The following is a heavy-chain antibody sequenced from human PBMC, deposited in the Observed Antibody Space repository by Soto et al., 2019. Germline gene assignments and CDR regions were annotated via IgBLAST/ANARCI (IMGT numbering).Heavy chain of an antibody. CDR1: SGSITGDYY. D-gene: IGHD3-22*01. Sequence: QVQLQESGPGLVKPSQTLSLTCTVSSGSITGDYYWSWIRQPPGKGLEWIGHIYYSGGTFYNPSLKSRVNMSVDTSRNQISLKLNSVTAANTAVYYCARDPATHYHDSHAYYPPFDPWGQGTLVTVSS. CDR3: ARDPATHYHDSHAYYPPFDP. J-gene: IGHJ5*02. CDR2: IYYSGGT. V-gene: IGHV4-30-4*01.